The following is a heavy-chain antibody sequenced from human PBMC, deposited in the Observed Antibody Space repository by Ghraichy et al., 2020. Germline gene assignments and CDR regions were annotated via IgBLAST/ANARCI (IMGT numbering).Heavy chain of an antibody. Sequence: GGSLRLSCAASGFTFSSYAMHWVRQAPGKGLEWVAVISYDGSNKYYADSVKGRFTISRDNSKNTLYLQMNSLRAEDTAVYYCARDRNGRFLEWPRGAFDIWGQGTMVTVSS. J-gene: IGHJ3*02. V-gene: IGHV3-30-3*01. D-gene: IGHD3-3*01. CDR1: GFTFSSYA. CDR2: ISYDGSNK. CDR3: ARDRNGRFLEWPRGAFDI.